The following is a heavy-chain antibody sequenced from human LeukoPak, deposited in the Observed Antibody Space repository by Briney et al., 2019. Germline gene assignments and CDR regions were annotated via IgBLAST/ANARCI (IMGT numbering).Heavy chain of an antibody. V-gene: IGHV1-46*01. D-gene: IGHD2-15*01. CDR2: INPSGGST. J-gene: IGHJ4*02. CDR3: ARTIISRSGGNPSNY. CDR1: GYTFTSYY. Sequence: GASVKVSCKASGYTFTSYYMHWVRQAPGQGLEWMGIINPSGGSTSYAQKFQGRVTMIRDMSTSTVYMELSSLRSEDTAVYYCARTIISRSGGNPSNYWGQGTLVTVSS.